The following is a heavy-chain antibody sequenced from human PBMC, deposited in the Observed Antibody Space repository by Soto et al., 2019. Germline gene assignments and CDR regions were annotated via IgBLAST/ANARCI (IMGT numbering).Heavy chain of an antibody. CDR1: GYTFTSYD. CDR2: MNPNSGNT. D-gene: IGHD6-19*01. CDR3: ARAGYSSGWYYYYYYMDV. Sequence: GASVKVSCKASGYTFTSYDINWVRQATEQGLEWMGWMNPNSGNTGYAQKFQGRVTMTRNTSISTAYMELSSLRSEDTAVYYCARAGYSSGWYYYYYYMDVWGKGTTVTVSS. V-gene: IGHV1-8*01. J-gene: IGHJ6*03.